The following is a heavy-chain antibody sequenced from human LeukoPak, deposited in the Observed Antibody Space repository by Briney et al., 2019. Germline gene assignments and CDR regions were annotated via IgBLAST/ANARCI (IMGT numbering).Heavy chain of an antibody. V-gene: IGHV6-1*01. D-gene: IGHD3-9*01. CDR2: TYYRSKWYN. J-gene: IGHJ6*04. CDR1: GDSVSSNSAA. CDR3: ARAYDILTGYYVGYGMDV. Sequence: KPSQTLSLTCAISGDSVSSNSAAWNWIRQSPSRGLEWLGRTYYRSKWYNDYAVPVKSRITINPDTSKNQFSLQLNSVTPEDTAVYYCARAYDILTGYYVGYGMDVWGKGTTVTVSS.